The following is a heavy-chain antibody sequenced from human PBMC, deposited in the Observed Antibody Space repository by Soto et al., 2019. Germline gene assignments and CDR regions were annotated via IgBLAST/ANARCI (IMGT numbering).Heavy chain of an antibody. Sequence: SETLSLTCTVSGGSITDYSWVWIRQPAGKGLEWIGRIFSSGSTNYNPSLKGRITMSLDTSKNQFSLKLNSATAADTAVYYCAIPGAGDFDYWGQGTLVTVSS. D-gene: IGHD6-13*01. CDR1: GGSITDYS. J-gene: IGHJ4*02. CDR2: IFSSGST. CDR3: AIPGAGDFDY. V-gene: IGHV4-4*07.